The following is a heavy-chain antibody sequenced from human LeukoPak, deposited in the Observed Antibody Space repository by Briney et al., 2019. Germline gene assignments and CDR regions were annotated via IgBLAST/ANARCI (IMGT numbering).Heavy chain of an antibody. Sequence: SVKVSCKASGGTFSSYAISWVRQAPEQGLEWMGGIIPIFGTANYAQKFQGRVTITADESTSTAYMELSSLRSEDTAVYYCARGGPEMTTVTTIDYWGQGTLVTVSS. V-gene: IGHV1-69*01. D-gene: IGHD4-17*01. CDR1: GGTFSSYA. CDR3: ARGGPEMTTVTTIDY. J-gene: IGHJ4*02. CDR2: IIPIFGTA.